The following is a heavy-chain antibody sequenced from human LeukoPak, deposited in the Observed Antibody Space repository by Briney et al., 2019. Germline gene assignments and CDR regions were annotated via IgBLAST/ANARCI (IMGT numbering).Heavy chain of an antibody. V-gene: IGHV4-34*01. CDR1: GGSFSGYY. CDR2: INHSGST. Sequence: SETLSLTCAVYGGSFSGYYWSWIRQPPGKGLEWIGEINHSGSTNYNPSLKSRVTISVDTSKNQFSLKLSSVTAADTAVYYCARYVVVPARGYYYYYMDVWGKGTTVTVCS. J-gene: IGHJ6*03. CDR3: ARYVVVPARGYYYYYMDV. D-gene: IGHD2-2*01.